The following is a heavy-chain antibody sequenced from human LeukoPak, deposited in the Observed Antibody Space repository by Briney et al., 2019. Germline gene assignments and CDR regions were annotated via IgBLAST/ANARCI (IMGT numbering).Heavy chain of an antibody. Sequence: ASVKVSCKASGYTFTGYYMHWVRQAPGQGLEWMGWINPNSGGTNYAQKFQGRVTMTRDTSIGTAYMELSRLRSDDTAVYYCARGLYYYGSGSYAGGYWGQGTLVTVSS. V-gene: IGHV1-2*02. CDR2: INPNSGGT. CDR1: GYTFTGYY. D-gene: IGHD3-10*01. J-gene: IGHJ4*02. CDR3: ARGLYYYGSGSYAGGY.